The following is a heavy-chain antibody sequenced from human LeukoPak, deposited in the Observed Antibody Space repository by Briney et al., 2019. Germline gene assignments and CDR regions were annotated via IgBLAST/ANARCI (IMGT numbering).Heavy chain of an antibody. D-gene: IGHD6-19*01. Sequence: GESLKISCAASGFTFSSYSMNWVRQAPEKGLEWVSYISSSTNTIYYADSVKGRFTISRDNGKNSLYLQMNSLRDEDTAVYYCARQYSSGWYTDYWGQGTLVTVSS. V-gene: IGHV3-48*02. J-gene: IGHJ4*02. CDR2: ISSSTNTI. CDR3: ARQYSSGWYTDY. CDR1: GFTFSSYS.